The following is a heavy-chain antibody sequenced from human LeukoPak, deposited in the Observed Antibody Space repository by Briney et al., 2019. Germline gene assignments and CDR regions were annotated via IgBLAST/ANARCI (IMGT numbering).Heavy chain of an antibody. CDR2: INNDGSIT. CDR1: GFTFSDYW. D-gene: IGHD5-24*01. J-gene: IGHJ4*02. V-gene: IGHV3-74*01. CDR3: ARRDGYKSHFDY. Sequence: GGSLRLSCEASGFTFSDYWMHWVRQAPGKGLVCVSHINNDGSITNYADSVKGRFTISRDNAKNTLYLQINSLRDEDTAVYYCARRDGYKSHFDYWGQGTLVTVSS.